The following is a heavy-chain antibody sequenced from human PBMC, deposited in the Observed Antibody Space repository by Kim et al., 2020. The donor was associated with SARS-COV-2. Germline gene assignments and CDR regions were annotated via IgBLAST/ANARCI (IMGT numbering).Heavy chain of an antibody. Sequence: SETLSLTCTVSGGSISSSSYYWGWIRQPPGKGLEWIGSIYYSGSTYYNPSLKSRVTISVDTSKNQFSLKLSSVTAADTAVYYCARSECSSTSCFVPGIAVAGPFDYWGQGTLVTVSS. J-gene: IGHJ4*02. CDR1: GGSISSSSYY. CDR2: IYYSGST. V-gene: IGHV4-39*01. CDR3: ARSECSSTSCFVPGIAVAGPFDY. D-gene: IGHD2-2*01.